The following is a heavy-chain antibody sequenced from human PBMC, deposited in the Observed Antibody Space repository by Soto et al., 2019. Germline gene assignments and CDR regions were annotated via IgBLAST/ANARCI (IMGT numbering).Heavy chain of an antibody. CDR2: INPSGGST. CDR3: AGGIAARDWFDP. D-gene: IGHD6-13*01. CDR1: GYTFTSYY. Sequence: ASVKVSWKASGYTFTSYYMHWVRKAPGQGLEWMGIINPSGGSTSYAQKFQGRLTMTRDTSTSTVYMELSSLRSEDTAVYYCAGGIAARDWFDPWGQGTLVTVSS. J-gene: IGHJ5*02. V-gene: IGHV1-46*01.